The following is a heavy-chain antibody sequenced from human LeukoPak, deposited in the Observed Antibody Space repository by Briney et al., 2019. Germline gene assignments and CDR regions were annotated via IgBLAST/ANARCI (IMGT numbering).Heavy chain of an antibody. V-gene: IGHV4-39*07. D-gene: IGHD2/OR15-2a*01. CDR3: ARQNEGLYYFDY. CDR2: IYYNGKT. Sequence: KPSETLSLTCTVSGGSVTYTNYYWGWIRQPPGKGLQWIGVIYYNGKTYYNPSLKSRVTISVDTSKNRFSLKLSSVTAADTAVYYCARQNEGLYYFDYWGQGTLVTVSS. J-gene: IGHJ4*02. CDR1: GGSVTYTNYY.